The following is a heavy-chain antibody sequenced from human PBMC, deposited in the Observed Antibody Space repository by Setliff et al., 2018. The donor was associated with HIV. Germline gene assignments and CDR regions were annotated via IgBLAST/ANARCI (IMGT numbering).Heavy chain of an antibody. CDR1: GGSVNTYY. CDR3: ARDGPMGRFDF. Sequence: PSETLSLTCTVSGGSVNTYYWSWIRQPPGKGLEWIGYIYYSGGTHYNPSLKSRVTISVDKSKNQFSLKLSSVTAADTAVYYCARDGPMGRFDFWGQGTLVTVSS. J-gene: IGHJ4*02. V-gene: IGHV4-59*02. CDR2: IYYSGGT. D-gene: IGHD1-26*01.